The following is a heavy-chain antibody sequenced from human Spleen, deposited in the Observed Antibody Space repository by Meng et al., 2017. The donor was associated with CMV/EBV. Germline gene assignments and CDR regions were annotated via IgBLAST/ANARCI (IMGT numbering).Heavy chain of an antibody. CDR1: GFTFSSYS. CDR3: ARKPGGYSYGPYYYYGMDV. Sequence: GESLKISCAASGFTFSSYSMNWVRQAPGKGLEWVSSISSSSSYIYYADSVKGRFTISRDNSKNTLYLQMNSLRAEDTAVYYCARKPGGYSYGPYYYYGMDVWGQGTTVTVSS. D-gene: IGHD5-18*01. CDR2: ISSSSSYI. V-gene: IGHV3-21*04. J-gene: IGHJ6*02.